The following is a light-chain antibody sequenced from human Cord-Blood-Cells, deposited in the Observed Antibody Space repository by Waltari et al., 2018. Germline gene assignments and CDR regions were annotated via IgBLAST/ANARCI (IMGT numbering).Light chain of an antibody. CDR1: QIVSSSY. Sequence: EIVLTPSPGTLSLSPGERATLSCRASQIVSSSYLAWYQQKPGQAPRLLIYGASSSATGIPDRFSGSGSGTDVTLTISRLEPEDFAVYYCQQYGSSFTFGPGTKVDIK. CDR3: QQYGSSFT. V-gene: IGKV3-20*01. J-gene: IGKJ3*01. CDR2: GAS.